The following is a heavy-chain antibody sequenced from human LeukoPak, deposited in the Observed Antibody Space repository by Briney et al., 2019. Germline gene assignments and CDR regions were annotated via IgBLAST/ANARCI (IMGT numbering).Heavy chain of an antibody. CDR3: ARGGGHSSGSSNWFDP. Sequence: SETLSLTCAVYGGSFRGYYWSWIRQPPGKGLEWIGEINHSGSSNYNPSLKSRVTISLDTSKNQFSLNLSSVTAADTAVYYCARGGGHSSGSSNWFDPWGQGTLVTVSS. CDR2: INHSGSS. D-gene: IGHD3-22*01. J-gene: IGHJ5*02. V-gene: IGHV4-34*01. CDR1: GGSFRGYY.